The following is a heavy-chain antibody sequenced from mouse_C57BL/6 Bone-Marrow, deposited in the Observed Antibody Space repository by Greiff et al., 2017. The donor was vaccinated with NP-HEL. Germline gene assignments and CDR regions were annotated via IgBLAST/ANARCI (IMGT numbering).Heavy chain of an antibody. V-gene: IGHV1-18*01. D-gene: IGHD2-5*01. CDR2: INPNNGGT. J-gene: IGHJ3*01. CDR3: TRRGSNYPFAY. CDR1: GYTFTDYN. Sequence: VQLQQSGPELVKPGASVKIPCKASGYTFTDYNMDWVKQSHGKSLEWIGDINPNNGGTIYNQKFKGKATLTVDKSSSTAYMELRSLTSEDTAVYYWTRRGSNYPFAYWGQGTLVTVSA.